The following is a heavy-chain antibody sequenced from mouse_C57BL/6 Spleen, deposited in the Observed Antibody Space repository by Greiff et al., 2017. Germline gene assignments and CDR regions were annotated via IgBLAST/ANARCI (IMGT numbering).Heavy chain of an antibody. CDR3: AFTGTGAWFAD. D-gene: IGHD4-1*01. CDR2: IDPSDSET. CDR1: GYTFTSYW. V-gene: IGHV1-52*01. J-gene: IGHJ3*01. Sequence: QVQLQQPGAELVRPGSSVKLSCKASGYTFTSYWMHWVKQRPIQGLEWIGNIDPSDSETHSNQKFKDKATLTVDKSSSTAYMQLSSLTSEDSAVYYCAFTGTGAWFADWGQGTLVTVSA.